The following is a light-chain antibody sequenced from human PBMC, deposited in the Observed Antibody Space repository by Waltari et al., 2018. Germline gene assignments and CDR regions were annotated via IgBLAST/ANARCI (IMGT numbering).Light chain of an antibody. Sequence: QLVLTQSPSAPASLGSSVKLTCTLSHWHSSNIIAPLQQQPGKGPRYLMQVNSDGSHRKGDEIPDRFSGSSSGAERYLTISSLQSEDEADYYCETGGHGTWVFGGGTKLTVL. CDR1: HWHSSNI. CDR2: VNSDGSH. J-gene: IGLJ3*02. CDR3: ETGGHGTWV. V-gene: IGLV4-69*01.